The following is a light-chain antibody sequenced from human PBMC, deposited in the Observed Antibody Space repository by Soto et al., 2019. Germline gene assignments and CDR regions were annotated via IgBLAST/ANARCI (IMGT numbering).Light chain of an antibody. CDR3: QQYYSSAPWT. Sequence: DIVMTQSPDSLAVSLGERATINCKSSQSILYNANNKNYLAWYQQKSGQPPKLLISWASTRESGVPDRFSGRGSGTDFTLTISSLQAEDVAFYCCQQYYSSAPWTFGQGTKVEIK. CDR2: WAS. CDR1: QSILYNANNKNY. V-gene: IGKV4-1*01. J-gene: IGKJ1*01.